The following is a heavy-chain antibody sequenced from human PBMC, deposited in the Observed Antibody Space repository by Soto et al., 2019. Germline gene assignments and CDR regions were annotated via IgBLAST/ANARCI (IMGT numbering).Heavy chain of an antibody. Sequence: QVQLVESGGGVVQPGRSLRLSCAASGFTFSSYGMHWVRQAPGKGLEWVAVIWYDGSNKYYADSVKGRFTISRDNSKNTLYLQMNSLRAEDTAVYYCARAPVVPAAMFVYTSGGYFDYWGQGTLVTASS. CDR1: GFTFSSYG. J-gene: IGHJ4*02. CDR2: IWYDGSNK. V-gene: IGHV3-33*01. D-gene: IGHD2-2*01. CDR3: ARAPVVPAAMFVYTSGGYFDY.